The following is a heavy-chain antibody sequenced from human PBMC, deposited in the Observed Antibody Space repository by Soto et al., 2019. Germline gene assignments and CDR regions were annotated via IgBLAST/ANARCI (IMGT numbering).Heavy chain of an antibody. CDR3: ARGRLGPGDYLHGMDV. CDR1: GFAFNNYD. J-gene: IGHJ6*02. CDR2: IGTAGDT. D-gene: IGHD7-27*01. Sequence: EVQLVESGGGLVQAGGSLRLSCAVSGFAFNNYDMHWVRQVTGKGLEWVSGIGTAGDTWYPDSVQGRFSIFRENAKNSLYLQMNSLTAGDTAVYYCARGRLGPGDYLHGMDVWGQGTTVTVSS. V-gene: IGHV3-13*01.